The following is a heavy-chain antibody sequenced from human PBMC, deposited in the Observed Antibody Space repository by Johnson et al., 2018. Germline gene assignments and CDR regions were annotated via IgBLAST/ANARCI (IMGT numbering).Heavy chain of an antibody. CDR1: GFTFSSYG. CDR2: ISDDGSNK. V-gene: IGHV3-30*18. Sequence: QVHLVQSGGGVVQPGRSLRLSCAASGFTFSSYGMHWVRQAPGKGLEGVAVISDDGSNKYYADSVKGRFPISRDNSKNTLYLQMNSLRAEDTAVYYCANDRNRRSQGFAFDIWGQGTMVTVSS. D-gene: IGHD1-14*01. J-gene: IGHJ3*02. CDR3: ANDRNRRSQGFAFDI.